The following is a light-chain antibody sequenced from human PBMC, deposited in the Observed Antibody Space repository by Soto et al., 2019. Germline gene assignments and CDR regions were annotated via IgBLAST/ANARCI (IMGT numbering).Light chain of an antibody. V-gene: IGKV4-1*01. CDR1: QSVLYSSNNKNY. CDR2: WAS. J-gene: IGKJ2*01. CDR3: QQYYSTPPT. Sequence: DIVMTQSPDSLAVSLGERATINCKSSQSVLYSSNNKNYLAWYQQKPGQPPKLLIYWASTRESGVPDRFSGGGSGTAFTLTISSLQAADVAVFYCQQYYSTPPTFGQGTKLEIK.